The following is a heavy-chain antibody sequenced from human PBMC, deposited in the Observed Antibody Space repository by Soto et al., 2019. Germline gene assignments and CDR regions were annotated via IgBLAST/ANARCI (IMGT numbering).Heavy chain of an antibody. CDR3: ARDRPTSSIRARDYYYAMDV. CDR1: GNTVPNYA. V-gene: IGHV1-3*01. CDR2: INGGNGNT. J-gene: IGHJ6*02. D-gene: IGHD6-6*01. Sequence: ASVKVSCKASGNTVPNYAIHWVRQAPGQRLEWMGWINGGNGNTYYSEHFQGRVTFTRDTSAGTAYMELRSLRSDDTAVYYCARDRPTSSIRARDYYYAMDVWGQGTTVTVSS.